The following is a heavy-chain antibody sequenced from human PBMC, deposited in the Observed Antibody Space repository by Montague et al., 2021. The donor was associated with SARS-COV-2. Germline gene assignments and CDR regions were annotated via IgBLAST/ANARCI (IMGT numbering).Heavy chain of an antibody. J-gene: IGHJ4*02. CDR1: IGSISSGSYY. CDR2: IYTSGXT. Sequence: TLSLTCTVSIGSISSGSYYWSWIRQPAGKGLEWIGRIYTSGXTXYXXXXKXRVTISVDTSKNQFSMKMTSVTAADTAMYYCARGVDTGVVTVTGGFDSWGQGTLVIVSS. CDR3: ARGVDTGVVTVTGGFDS. V-gene: IGHV4-61*02. D-gene: IGHD5-18*01.